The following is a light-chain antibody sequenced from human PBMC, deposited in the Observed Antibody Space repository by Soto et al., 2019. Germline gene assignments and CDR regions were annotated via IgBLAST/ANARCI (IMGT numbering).Light chain of an antibody. CDR3: CSYAGTGTWV. V-gene: IGLV2-23*01. CDR1: SSDVGSY. CDR2: EGS. J-gene: IGLJ3*02. Sequence: QSALTQPASVSGSPGQSITISCPGTSSDVGSYVSWYQQHPGKAPKLMIYEGSKRPSGVSNRFSGSKSGNTASLTISGLQAEDEADYYCCSYAGTGTWVFGGGTKLTVL.